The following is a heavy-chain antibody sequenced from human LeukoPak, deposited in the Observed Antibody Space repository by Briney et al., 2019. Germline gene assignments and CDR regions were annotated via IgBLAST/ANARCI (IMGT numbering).Heavy chain of an antibody. CDR1: GFTFSSYW. Sequence: GGSLRLSCTASGFTFSSYWMSWVRQAPGKGLEWVAFIRYDGSNKYYADSVKGRFTISRDNSKNTLYLQMNSLRAEDTAVYYCAKSGYSSGWYGIFDYWGQGTLVTVSS. CDR2: IRYDGSNK. V-gene: IGHV3-30*02. CDR3: AKSGYSSGWYGIFDY. D-gene: IGHD6-19*01. J-gene: IGHJ4*02.